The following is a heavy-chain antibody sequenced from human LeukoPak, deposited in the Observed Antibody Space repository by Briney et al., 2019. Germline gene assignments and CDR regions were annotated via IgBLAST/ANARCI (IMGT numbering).Heavy chain of an antibody. CDR3: AQSSGWDSLKY. CDR1: GFTFSSYA. V-gene: IGHV1-2*02. D-gene: IGHD6-19*01. CDR2: INPNSGGT. Sequence: GGSLRLSCAASGFTFSSYAMHWVRQAPGQGLEWMGWINPNSGGTNHAQKFQGRVSMTRDTSISTAYMELSRLRSDDTAVYYCAQSSGWDSLKYWGQGTLVTVSS. J-gene: IGHJ4*02.